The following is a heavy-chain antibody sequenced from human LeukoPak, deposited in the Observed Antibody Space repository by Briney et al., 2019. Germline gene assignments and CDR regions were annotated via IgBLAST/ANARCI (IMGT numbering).Heavy chain of an antibody. Sequence: PGGSLRLSCAASGFTFSNYWMQWVRQAPGKGLVWVSRINNDGSSTIYADSVKGRFTISRDNAKNTLYLQMNSLRADDTAVYYCARERFHGSGAPKYDCWGQGTLVTVSS. CDR1: GFTFSNYW. CDR3: ARERFHGSGAPKYDC. D-gene: IGHD3-10*01. V-gene: IGHV3-74*01. CDR2: INNDGSST. J-gene: IGHJ4*02.